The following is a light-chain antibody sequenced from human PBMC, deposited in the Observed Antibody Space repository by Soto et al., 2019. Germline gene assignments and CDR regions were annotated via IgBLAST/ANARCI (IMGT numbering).Light chain of an antibody. V-gene: IGKV3-15*01. CDR2: GAS. Sequence: EIVMTQSPATLSVSPGERATLSCRASQSVSSNLAWYQQKPGQAPRLLIYGASTRATGIPARFSGSGSGTEFTLTISSLQAEDFAVYYCQQYNNWPTWTFGQGTKVRI. CDR1: QSVSSN. CDR3: QQYNNWPTWT. J-gene: IGKJ1*01.